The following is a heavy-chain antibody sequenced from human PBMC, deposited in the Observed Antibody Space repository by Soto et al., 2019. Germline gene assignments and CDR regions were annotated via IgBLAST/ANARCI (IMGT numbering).Heavy chain of an antibody. CDR3: ARNKEGTNYGMDV. J-gene: IGHJ6*02. D-gene: IGHD4-17*01. Sequence: GGSLRLSCAASGFTFSSYGMHWVRQAPGKGLEWVAVIWYDGSNKYYADSVKGRFTISRDNSKNTLYLQMNSLRAEDTAVYYCARNKEGTNYGMDVWGQGTTVTVS. CDR2: IWYDGSNK. CDR1: GFTFSSYG. V-gene: IGHV3-33*01.